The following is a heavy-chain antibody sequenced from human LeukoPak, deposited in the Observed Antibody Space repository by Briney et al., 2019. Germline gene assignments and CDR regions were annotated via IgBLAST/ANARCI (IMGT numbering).Heavy chain of an antibody. V-gene: IGHV3-23*01. D-gene: IGHD2-21*01. CDR2: ISGSGGST. CDR3: ARSGGGLHYFDY. Sequence: PGWCLRLSCAASGFTFSSYAMNWVRPAPGKGLEWLSTISGSGGSTYYADSVKGRFTISRDNSKNTLYLQTNSLRAEDTAVYYCARSGGGLHYFDYWGQGTLVTASS. J-gene: IGHJ4*02. CDR1: GFTFSSYA.